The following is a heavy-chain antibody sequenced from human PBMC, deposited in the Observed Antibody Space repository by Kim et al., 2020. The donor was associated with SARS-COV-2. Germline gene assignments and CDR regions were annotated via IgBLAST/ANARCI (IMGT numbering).Heavy chain of an antibody. CDR3: ARGRWDLLRALLDY. V-gene: IGHV4-39*02. CDR1: GGSISSSGYY. CDR2: IYYSGST. D-gene: IGHD1-26*01. J-gene: IGHJ4*02. Sequence: SETLSLTCTVSGGSISSSGYYWGWIRQPPGEGLEWIGSIYYSGSTYYNPSLKSRVTISVDTSKNQFSLKLSSVTAADTAVYYCARGRWDLLRALLDYWGQGTLVTVSS.